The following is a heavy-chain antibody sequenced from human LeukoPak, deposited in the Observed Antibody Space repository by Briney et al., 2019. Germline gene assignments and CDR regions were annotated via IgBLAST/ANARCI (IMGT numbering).Heavy chain of an antibody. CDR1: GYTFTKYG. V-gene: IGHV1-18*04. J-gene: IGHJ4*02. Sequence: ASVKVSCKASGYTFTKYGVSWVRQAPGQGLEWIGWINAKNGNINYAQNLQGRVTVTTATSTSTAYMELRSLRSDDTAVYYCARDIAYNVDYWGQGTLVTVSS. CDR2: INAKNGNI. D-gene: IGHD5-24*01. CDR3: ARDIAYNVDY.